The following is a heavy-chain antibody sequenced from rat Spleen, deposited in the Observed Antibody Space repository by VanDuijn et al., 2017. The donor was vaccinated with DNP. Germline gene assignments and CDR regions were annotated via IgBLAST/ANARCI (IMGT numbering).Heavy chain of an antibody. Sequence: EVQLVESGGGLVQPGRSLKLSCAASGFTFSDYYMAWVRQAPTKGLEWVASITTGGVSTYYRDSVRGRFTISRDNAKSSLYLQMDSLRSEDTATYYCARRGTEGMDWGQGVMVTVSS. CDR1: GFTFSDYY. V-gene: IGHV5-25*01. D-gene: IGHD1-11*01. CDR2: ITTGGVST. J-gene: IGHJ2*01. CDR3: ARRGTEGMD.